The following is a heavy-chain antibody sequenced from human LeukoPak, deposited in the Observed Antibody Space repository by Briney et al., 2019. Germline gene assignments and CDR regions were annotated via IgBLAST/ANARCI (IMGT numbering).Heavy chain of an antibody. CDR3: ARESSRGVQGFYY. J-gene: IGHJ4*02. CDR2: SNHFGST. Sequence: PSETLSLTCAVCGDSFSGYFWMWLRPPPGKGREGIGESNHFGSTDYNPSLKSRVTITVDTSKNQFSLKLSPVTAADTAVYYCARESSRGVQGFYYWGERTLGTVS. V-gene: IGHV4-34*01. CDR1: GDSFSGYF. D-gene: IGHD3-10*01.